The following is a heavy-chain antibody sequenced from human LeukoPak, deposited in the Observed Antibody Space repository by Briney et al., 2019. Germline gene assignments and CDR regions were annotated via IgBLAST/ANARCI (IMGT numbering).Heavy chain of an antibody. V-gene: IGHV1-18*01. Sequence: ASVKVSCKASGYTFTSYGISWVRQAPGQGLEWMGWISAYNGNTNYAQKLQGRVTMTTDTSTSTAYMELRSLRSDDTAVYYCARGDIEDSSSWYYYYYGLDVWGQGTTVTVSS. D-gene: IGHD6-13*01. CDR2: ISAYNGNT. CDR3: ARGDIEDSSSWYYYYYGLDV. CDR1: GYTFTSYG. J-gene: IGHJ6*02.